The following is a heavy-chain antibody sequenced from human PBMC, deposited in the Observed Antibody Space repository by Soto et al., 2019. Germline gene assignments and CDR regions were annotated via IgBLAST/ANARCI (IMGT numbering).Heavy chain of an antibody. J-gene: IGHJ6*02. V-gene: IGHV1-18*04. D-gene: IGHD1-1*01. CDR2: ISSYNGNI. CDR3: ARENWNYYYYYGMDV. Sequence: QGQLVQSGAEVKKPGASVKVSCKASGYPFSTYGIIWVRQAPGQGLEWMGWISSYNGNINYAQEFQARVTMTTDTSTSTAYMELRSLTSEDTAVYYCARENWNYYYYYGMDVWGQGTTVTVSS. CDR1: GYPFSTYG.